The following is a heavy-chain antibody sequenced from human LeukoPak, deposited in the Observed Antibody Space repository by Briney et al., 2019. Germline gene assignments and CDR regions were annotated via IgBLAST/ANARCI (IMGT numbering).Heavy chain of an antibody. CDR3: ARAYCSSTSCQEENYYYYYGMDV. CDR2: ISYDGSNK. J-gene: IGHJ6*02. CDR1: GFTFSSYA. Sequence: GRSLRLSCAASGFTFSSYAMHWVRQAPGKGLEWVAVISYDGSNKYYADSVKGRFTISRDNSKNTLYLQMNSLRAEDTAVYYCARAYCSSTSCQEENYYYYYGMDVWGQGTTVTVSS. V-gene: IGHV3-30-3*01. D-gene: IGHD2-2*01.